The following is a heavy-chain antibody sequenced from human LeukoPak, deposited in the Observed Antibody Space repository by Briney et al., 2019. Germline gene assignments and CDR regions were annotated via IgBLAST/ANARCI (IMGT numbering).Heavy chain of an antibody. Sequence: SETLSLTCTVPGGSIGSYYWSWIRQPPGKGLEWIGHIYYSGSTNYNPSLKSRVTISADTTKNQFSLKLSSVTAADTAVYYCASGHYDSSGYVDDYWGQGTLVTVSS. CDR2: IYYSGST. J-gene: IGHJ4*02. V-gene: IGHV4-59*01. D-gene: IGHD3-22*01. CDR3: ASGHYDSSGYVDDY. CDR1: GGSIGSYY.